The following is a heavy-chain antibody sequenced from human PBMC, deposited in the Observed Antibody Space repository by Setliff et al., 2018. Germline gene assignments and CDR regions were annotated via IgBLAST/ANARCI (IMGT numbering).Heavy chain of an antibody. J-gene: IGHJ4*02. V-gene: IGHV1-69*13. CDR1: GGTFSDNA. CDR3: ARDARDVYRRGGDC. D-gene: IGHD4-4*01. CDR2: IIATVGGV. Sequence: GASVKVSCKTSGGTFSDNAMSWVRQAPGQGPEWMGGIIATVGGVSYAQKFQGRVTITADESTTTVYMELSSLTSEDTAMYYGARDARDVYRRGGDCWGPGTLVTVSS.